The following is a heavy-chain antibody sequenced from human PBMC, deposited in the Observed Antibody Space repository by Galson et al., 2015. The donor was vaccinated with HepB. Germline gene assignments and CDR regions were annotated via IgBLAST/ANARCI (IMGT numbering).Heavy chain of an antibody. CDR3: ARVGQASGFELDY. J-gene: IGHJ4*02. Sequence: SLRLSCAASGFTFSSYAMSWVRQAPGKGLEWVSAISGSGGSTYYADSVKGRFTISRDNSKNTLYLQMNSLRAEDTAMYFCARVGQASGFELDYWGQGTLVSVSS. CDR2: ISGSGGST. V-gene: IGHV3-23*01. D-gene: IGHD5-12*01. CDR1: GFTFSSYA.